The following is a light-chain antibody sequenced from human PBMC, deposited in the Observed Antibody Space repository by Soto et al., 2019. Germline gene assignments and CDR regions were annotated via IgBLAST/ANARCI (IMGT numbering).Light chain of an antibody. Sequence: EIVLTQPPGTLSLSPGETATLSCRASQSISNSELAWYQQKPGQAPRLLIYDASSRATGVPDRFSGIGSGTDFTLTISRLETEDFAVYFCQQFGGSPTWTFGQGTKVDIK. V-gene: IGKV3-20*01. CDR1: QSISNSE. J-gene: IGKJ1*01. CDR3: QQFGGSPTWT. CDR2: DAS.